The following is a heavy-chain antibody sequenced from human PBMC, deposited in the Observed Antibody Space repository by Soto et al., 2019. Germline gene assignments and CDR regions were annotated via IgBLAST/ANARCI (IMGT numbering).Heavy chain of an antibody. Sequence: ASVKVSCKASGGSFSSYAISWVRQAPGQGLEWMGGIIPIFGTPSYAQKFQGRVTITADESTSTAYMELSSLRSEDTAVYYCAREYRSSSGRFDNWGQGTLVTVSS. CDR2: IIPIFGTP. J-gene: IGHJ4*02. CDR3: AREYRSSSGRFDN. D-gene: IGHD6-6*01. CDR1: GGSFSSYA. V-gene: IGHV1-69*13.